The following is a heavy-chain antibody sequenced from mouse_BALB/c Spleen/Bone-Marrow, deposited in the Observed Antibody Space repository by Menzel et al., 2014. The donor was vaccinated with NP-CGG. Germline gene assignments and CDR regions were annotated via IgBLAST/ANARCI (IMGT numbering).Heavy chain of an antibody. Sequence: EVKLVESGGGLVQPGGSLRLSCAPSGLTFSDYYMNWVRQPPGKALEWLGFIRNKANGYTTEYSASVKGRFTISRDNSQNILYRQMNALRAEDSAPYYCARDKARVLYHYWGQGATLTVAS. J-gene: IGHJ2*01. D-gene: IGHD1-1*01. CDR1: GLTFSDYY. CDR2: IRNKANGYTT. CDR3: ARDKARVLYHY. V-gene: IGHV7-3*02.